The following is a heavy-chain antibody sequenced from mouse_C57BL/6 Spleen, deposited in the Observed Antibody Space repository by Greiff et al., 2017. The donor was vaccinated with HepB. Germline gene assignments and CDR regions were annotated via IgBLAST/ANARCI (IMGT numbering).Heavy chain of an antibody. Sequence: QVQLQQSGAELVRPGTSVKVSCKASGYAFTNYLIEWVKQRPGQGLEWIGVINPGSGGTNYNEKFKGKATLTADKSSSTAYMQLSSLTSEDSAVYVCATYDYDAGFDYWGQGTTLTVSS. CDR1: GYAFTNYL. D-gene: IGHD2-4*01. V-gene: IGHV1-54*01. CDR3: ATYDYDAGFDY. CDR2: INPGSGGT. J-gene: IGHJ2*01.